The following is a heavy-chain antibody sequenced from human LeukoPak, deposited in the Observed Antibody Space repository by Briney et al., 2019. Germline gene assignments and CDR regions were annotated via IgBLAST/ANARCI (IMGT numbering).Heavy chain of an antibody. D-gene: IGHD4-11*01. CDR1: GFTFSSYW. CDR3: ARVRDDYTYFDC. CDR2: INSDGSRT. V-gene: IGHV3-74*03. J-gene: IGHJ4*02. Sequence: GGCVRLSCAASGFTFSSYWMHWVRQAPGKGLMWVSRINSDGSRTTYADSVRGRFTISRDNAKSTLYLQMNSLRAEDTAVYYCARVRDDYTYFDCWGQGTLVTVSS.